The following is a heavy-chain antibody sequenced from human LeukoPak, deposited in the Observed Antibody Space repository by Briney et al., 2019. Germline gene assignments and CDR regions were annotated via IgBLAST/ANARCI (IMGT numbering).Heavy chain of an antibody. Sequence: GGSLRLSCSASGFTFSSYAMHWVRQAPGKGLEYFSAISSNGGSTYYADSVKGRFTISRDNSKNTLYPQMSSLRAEDTAVYYCVNGGSGWYDMYYWGQGTLVTVSS. V-gene: IGHV3-64D*06. CDR2: ISSNGGST. J-gene: IGHJ4*02. CDR3: VNGGSGWYDMYY. D-gene: IGHD6-19*01. CDR1: GFTFSSYA.